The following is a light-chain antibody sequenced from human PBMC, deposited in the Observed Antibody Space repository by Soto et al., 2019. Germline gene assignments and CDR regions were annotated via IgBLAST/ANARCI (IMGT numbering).Light chain of an antibody. Sequence: QSLLTQPASVSGSPGQSITISCTGTSSDVGSYILVSWYQQHPGKAPKLMIYEASKRPSGVSNRFSGSKSCNTASLTISGFQPWDVADFSRCASAANTGSYVSGTGTKVPVL. CDR3: CASAANTGSYV. CDR1: SSDVGSYIL. V-gene: IGLV2-23*01. J-gene: IGLJ1*01. CDR2: EAS.